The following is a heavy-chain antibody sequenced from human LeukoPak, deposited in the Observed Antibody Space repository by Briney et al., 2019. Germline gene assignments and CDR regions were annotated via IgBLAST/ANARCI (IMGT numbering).Heavy chain of an antibody. Sequence: ASVKVSCKASGYTFTSYGISWVRQAPGQGLEWMGWISAYNGNTNYAQKLQGRVTMTTDTPTSTAYMELRSLRSDDTAVYYCARFRDDSGSYFYYYYYYMDVWGKGTTVTVSS. J-gene: IGHJ6*03. D-gene: IGHD1-26*01. CDR1: GYTFTSYG. V-gene: IGHV1-18*01. CDR2: ISAYNGNT. CDR3: ARFRDDSGSYFYYYYYYMDV.